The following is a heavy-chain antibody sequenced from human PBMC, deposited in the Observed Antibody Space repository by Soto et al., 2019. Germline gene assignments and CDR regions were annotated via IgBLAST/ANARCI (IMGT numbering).Heavy chain of an antibody. J-gene: IGHJ4*02. CDR3: VKDSSRWYYFDY. CDR1: GFTFNNFA. CDR2: ITASGSFT. V-gene: IGHV3-23*01. D-gene: IGHD6-13*01. Sequence: EVQLLESGGALVQPGGSLRLACAASGFTFNNFAMNWVRQAPWKGLEWVSGITASGSFTYYAASVKGRFTISRDNRKNTLSLQIDSLRGEDTASYYCVKDSSRWYYFDYWGPGTLVTVSS.